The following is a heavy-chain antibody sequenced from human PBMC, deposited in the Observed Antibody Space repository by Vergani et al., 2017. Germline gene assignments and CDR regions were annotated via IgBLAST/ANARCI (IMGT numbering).Heavy chain of an antibody. V-gene: IGHV4-59*01. CDR1: GGSISSYY. J-gene: IGHJ6*03. D-gene: IGHD2-2*01. CDR2: IYYSGST. Sequence: QLQLQESGPGLVEPSETLSLTCTVSGGSISSYYWSWIRQPPGKGLEWIGYIYYSGSTNYNPSLKSRVTISVDTSKNQFSLKLSSVTAADTAVYYCARVADCSSTSCYAYYYYYYYMDVWGKGTTVTVSS. CDR3: ARVADCSSTSCYAYYYYYYYMDV.